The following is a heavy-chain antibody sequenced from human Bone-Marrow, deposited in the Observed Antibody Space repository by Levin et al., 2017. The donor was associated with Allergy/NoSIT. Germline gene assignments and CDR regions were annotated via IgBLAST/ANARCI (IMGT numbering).Heavy chain of an antibody. V-gene: IGHV4-34*01. CDR2: INHSGST. CDR1: GGSFSGSY. D-gene: IGHD3-10*01. Sequence: SQTLSLTCAVYGGSFSGSYWSWIRQPPGKGLEWIGEINHSGSTNYNPSLKSRVTISVDTSKNQFSLKLSSVTAADTAVYYCARGPHRTYYYGSGSRPGWYYMDVWGKGTTVTVSS. CDR3: ARGPHRTYYYGSGSRPGWYYMDV. J-gene: IGHJ6*03.